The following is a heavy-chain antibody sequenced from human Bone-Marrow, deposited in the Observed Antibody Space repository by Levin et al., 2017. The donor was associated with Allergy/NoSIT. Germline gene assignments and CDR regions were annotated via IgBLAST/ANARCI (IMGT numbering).Heavy chain of an antibody. Sequence: AASVKVSCKGSGYSFTSSWIGWVRQPPEKGLEWMGSIYLGDSDSRYSPSFQGQVSISADKSSSTAYLQWSSLKASDPAMYYCARRAPNRIGTTGNWFDPWGQGILVTVSS. CDR2: IYLGDSDS. CDR1: GYSFTSSW. D-gene: IGHD1-7*01. V-gene: IGHV5-51*01. J-gene: IGHJ5*02. CDR3: ARRAPNRIGTTGNWFDP.